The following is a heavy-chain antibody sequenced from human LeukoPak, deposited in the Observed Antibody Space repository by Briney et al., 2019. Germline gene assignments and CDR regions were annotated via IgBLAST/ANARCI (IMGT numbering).Heavy chain of an antibody. CDR2: INHSGST. V-gene: IGHV4-34*01. Sequence: PSETLSLTCAVYGGSFSGYYWSWIRQPPGKGLEWIGEINHSGSTNYNPSLKSRVTISVDTSKNQFSLKLSSVTAADTAVYYCARDFALGYYDSSGYYSTAFDIWGQGTMVTVSS. D-gene: IGHD3-22*01. J-gene: IGHJ3*02. CDR1: GGSFSGYY. CDR3: ARDFALGYYDSSGYYSTAFDI.